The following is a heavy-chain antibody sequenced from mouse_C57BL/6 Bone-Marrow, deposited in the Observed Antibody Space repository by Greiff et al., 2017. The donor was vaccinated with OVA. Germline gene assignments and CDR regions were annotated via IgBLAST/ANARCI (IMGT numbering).Heavy chain of an antibody. CDR1: GYTFTDYY. J-gene: IGHJ2*01. CDR3: ARVSPHYYGSSPFDY. D-gene: IGHD1-1*01. V-gene: IGHV1-26*01. CDR2: INPNNGGT. Sequence: EVQLQQSGPELVKPGASVKISCTASGYTFTDYYMNWVKQSHGKSLEWIGDINPNNGGTSYNQKFKGKATLTVDKSSSTAYMELRSLTSEDSAVYYCARVSPHYYGSSPFDYGGQGTTLTVSS.